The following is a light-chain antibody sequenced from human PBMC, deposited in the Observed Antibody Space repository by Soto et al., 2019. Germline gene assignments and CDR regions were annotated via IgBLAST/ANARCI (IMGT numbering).Light chain of an antibody. CDR1: QSVTGTN. J-gene: IGKJ1*01. Sequence: EIVLTQSPGTLSLSPGEGSTLSCMSSQSVTGTNLAWYQQRPGQAPRLLIYDAVRRATGIPARFSGSGSGTEFTLTITSLQSEDFAVYYCQQYNSWPRTFGQGTKVDIK. V-gene: IGKV3-15*01. CDR2: DAV. CDR3: QQYNSWPRT.